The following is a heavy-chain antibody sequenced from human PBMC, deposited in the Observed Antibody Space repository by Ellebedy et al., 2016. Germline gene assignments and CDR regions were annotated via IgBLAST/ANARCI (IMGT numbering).Heavy chain of an antibody. CDR1: GFTFSSYA. CDR3: ARALYSSGWFGPLDY. Sequence: GESLKISCAASGFTFSSYAMHWVRQAPGKGLEWVAVISYDGSNKYYADSVKGRFTISRDNSKNTLYLQMNSLRAEDTAVYYCARALYSSGWFGPLDYWGQGTLVTVSS. CDR2: ISYDGSNK. V-gene: IGHV3-30-3*01. J-gene: IGHJ4*02. D-gene: IGHD6-19*01.